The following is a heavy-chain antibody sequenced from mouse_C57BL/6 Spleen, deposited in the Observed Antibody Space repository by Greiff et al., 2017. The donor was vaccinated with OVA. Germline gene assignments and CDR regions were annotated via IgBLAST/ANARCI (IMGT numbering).Heavy chain of an antibody. J-gene: IGHJ2*01. CDR2: ISSGSSTI. V-gene: IGHV5-17*01. Sequence: EVKLMESGGGLVKPGGSLKLSCAASGFTFSDYGMHWVRQAPEKGLEWVAYISSGSSTIYYADTVKGRFTISRDNAKNTLFLQMTSLRSEDTAMYYCARDNDGYYLYYFDYWGQGTTLTVSS. D-gene: IGHD2-3*01. CDR1: GFTFSDYG. CDR3: ARDNDGYYLYYFDY.